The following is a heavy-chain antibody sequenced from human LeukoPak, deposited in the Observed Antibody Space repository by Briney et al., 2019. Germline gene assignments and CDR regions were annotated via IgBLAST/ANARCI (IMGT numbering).Heavy chain of an antibody. J-gene: IGHJ6*03. D-gene: IGHD1-26*01. CDR3: ALSGSYYGYYYMDV. Sequence: ASVKVSCKASGYTFTGYYMHWVRQAPGQGLEWMGRINPNRGGTNYAQKFQGRVTMTRDTSISTAYMELSRLRSDDTAVYYCALSGSYYGYYYMDVWGKGTTVTVSS. CDR1: GYTFTGYY. V-gene: IGHV1-2*06. CDR2: INPNRGGT.